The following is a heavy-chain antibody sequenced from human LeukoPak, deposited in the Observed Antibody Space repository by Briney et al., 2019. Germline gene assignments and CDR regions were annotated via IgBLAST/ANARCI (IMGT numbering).Heavy chain of an antibody. V-gene: IGHV1-2*02. Sequence: ASVKVSCKASGYTFTGYYMHWVRQAPGRGLEWMGWINPNSGGTNYAQKFQGRVTMTRDTSISTAYMELSRLRSDDTAVYYCARPPYYDFWSGYPQYYFDYWGQGTLVTVSS. CDR2: INPNSGGT. CDR3: ARPPYYDFWSGYPQYYFDY. CDR1: GYTFTGYY. J-gene: IGHJ4*02. D-gene: IGHD3-3*01.